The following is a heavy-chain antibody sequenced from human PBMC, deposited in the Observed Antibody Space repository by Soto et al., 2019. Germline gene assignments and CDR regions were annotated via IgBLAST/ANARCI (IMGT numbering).Heavy chain of an antibody. J-gene: IGHJ4*02. V-gene: IGHV3-66*01. Sequence: EVQLVESGGGLVQPGGSLRLSCAASGFTVSSNYMSWVRQAPGKGLEWVSVIYSGGSTYYADSVKGRFTISGDNSKNTRYLQMKRLRAEDTAVYYCARDIRGIAASGGQGTLVTVSS. CDR3: ARDIRGIAAS. CDR1: GFTVSSNY. CDR2: IYSGGST. D-gene: IGHD6-25*01.